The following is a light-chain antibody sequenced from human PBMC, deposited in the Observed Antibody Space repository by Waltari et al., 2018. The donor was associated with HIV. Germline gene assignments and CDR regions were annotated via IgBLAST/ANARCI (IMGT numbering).Light chain of an antibody. CDR2: QDS. CDR1: KLGDKY. Sequence: SYELTQPPSVSVSPGQTASITCSGDKLGDKYACWYQQKPGQPPVLVIYQDSKRPSGIPERFSGANSGNTATLTISGSQAMDEADYYCQAWDSSTADVVFGGGTKLTVL. CDR3: QAWDSSTADVV. J-gene: IGLJ2*01. V-gene: IGLV3-1*01.